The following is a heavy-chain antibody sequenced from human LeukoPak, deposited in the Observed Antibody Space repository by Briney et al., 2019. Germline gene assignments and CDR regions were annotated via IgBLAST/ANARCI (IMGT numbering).Heavy chain of an antibody. CDR3: ARGREYSGSTNLYGYGP. CDR2: IWYDGSNK. Sequence: AGGSLRLSCAASGFTFSSYGMHWVRQAPGKGLEWVAVIWYDGSNKYYADSVKGRFTISRDNSKNTLYLQMNSLRAEDTAVYYCARGREYSGSTNLYGYGPRGQRPLVTVSS. V-gene: IGHV3-33*01. D-gene: IGHD6-6*01. J-gene: IGHJ5*02. CDR1: GFTFSSYG.